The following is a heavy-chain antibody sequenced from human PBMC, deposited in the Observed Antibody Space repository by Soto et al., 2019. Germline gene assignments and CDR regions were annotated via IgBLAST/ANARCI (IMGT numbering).Heavy chain of an antibody. Sequence: SVKVSCKASGGTFSSYTISWVRQAPGQGLEWMGRIIPILGIANYAQKFQGRVTITADKSTSTAYMELSSLRSEDTAVYYCARDLNSSSSVFYYYYYMDAWGKGTTVTVSS. V-gene: IGHV1-69*04. J-gene: IGHJ6*03. D-gene: IGHD6-6*01. CDR2: IIPILGIA. CDR3: ARDLNSSSSVFYYYYYMDA. CDR1: GGTFSSYT.